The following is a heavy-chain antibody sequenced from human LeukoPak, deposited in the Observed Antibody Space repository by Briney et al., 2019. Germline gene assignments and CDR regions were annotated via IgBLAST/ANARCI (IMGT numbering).Heavy chain of an antibody. Sequence: GGSLRLSCAASGFSFSDNYMSWIRQAPGKGLEWVSYISNSGSYTNYPDSVKGQFTISRDNAKNSLYLQMNSLRAEDTAVYYCVKEYYDSSGYLDYWGQGTLVTVSS. CDR3: VKEYYDSSGYLDY. J-gene: IGHJ4*02. V-gene: IGHV3-11*06. D-gene: IGHD3-22*01. CDR2: ISNSGSYT. CDR1: GFSFSDNY.